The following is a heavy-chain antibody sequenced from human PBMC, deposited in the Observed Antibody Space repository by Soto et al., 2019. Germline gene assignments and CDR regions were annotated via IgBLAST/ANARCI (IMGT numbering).Heavy chain of an antibody. J-gene: IGHJ4*02. Sequence: QVQLVQSGAEVKKPGASVRVSCKASGYTFTGHYIHWVRQAPGQGLEWMGWINPNSGSTTYAQKFQGRVTMTRDTSISTAYMELSSLRAEDTAVYYCARETGTTLGWGYPYDYWGQGTLVTVSS. D-gene: IGHD1-1*01. CDR2: INPNSGST. CDR3: ARETGTTLGWGYPYDY. CDR1: GYTFTGHY. V-gene: IGHV1-2*02.